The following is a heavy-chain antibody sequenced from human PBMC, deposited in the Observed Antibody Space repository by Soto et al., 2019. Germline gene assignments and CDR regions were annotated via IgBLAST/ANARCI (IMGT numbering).Heavy chain of an antibody. CDR1: GFTFSSYA. V-gene: IGHV3-23*01. J-gene: IGHJ3*01. Sequence: EVQLLESGGGLVQPGGSLRLSCAASGFTFSSYAMSWVRQAPGKGLEWVSAISGSGGSTYYADSVKGRFTISRDNPKNTLYLQMNSLRAEDTAVYYCAKDRWLVYGYDAFDLWGPGTIVTVSS. D-gene: IGHD6-19*01. CDR2: ISGSGGST. CDR3: AKDRWLVYGYDAFDL.